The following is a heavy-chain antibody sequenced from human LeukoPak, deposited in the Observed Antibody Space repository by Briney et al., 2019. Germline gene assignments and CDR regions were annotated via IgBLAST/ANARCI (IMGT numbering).Heavy chain of an antibody. Sequence: SQTLSLTCTVSGGSIRSGDYYWSWIRQPPGKGLEWIGYIYYSGSTYYNPSLKSRFTISVDTSKNQFSLKLSSVTAADTAVYYCARDGYDFWSGYYTPRNYYYYMDVWGKGTTVTVSS. V-gene: IGHV4-30-4*08. CDR1: GGSIRSGDYY. CDR3: ARDGYDFWSGYYTPRNYYYYMDV. J-gene: IGHJ6*03. CDR2: IYYSGST. D-gene: IGHD3-3*01.